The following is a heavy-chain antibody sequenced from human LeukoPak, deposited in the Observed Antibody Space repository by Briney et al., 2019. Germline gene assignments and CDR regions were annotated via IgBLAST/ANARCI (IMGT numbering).Heavy chain of an antibody. Sequence: SGPTLVKPTQTLTLTCTFSGFSLSTSGVGVGWIRQPPGKALEWLALIYWDDDKRYSPSLKSRLTITKDTSKNQVVLTMTNMDPVDTATYYCALNFLSQRITMVRGVITGRADAFDIWGQGTMVTVSS. CDR2: IYWDDDK. J-gene: IGHJ3*02. CDR3: ALNFLSQRITMVRGVITGRADAFDI. D-gene: IGHD3-10*01. V-gene: IGHV2-5*02. CDR1: GFSLSTSGVG.